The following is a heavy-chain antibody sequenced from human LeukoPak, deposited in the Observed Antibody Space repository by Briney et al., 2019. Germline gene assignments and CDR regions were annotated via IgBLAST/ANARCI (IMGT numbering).Heavy chain of an antibody. CDR2: IYYSGST. Sequence: SETLSLTCTVSGGSISSSSYYWGWIRQPPGKGVEWIGSIYYSGSTYYNPSLKSRVTISVDTSKNQFSLKLSSVTAADTAVYYCARELSSGWYRDYWGQGTLVTVSS. CDR1: GGSISSSSYY. J-gene: IGHJ4*02. V-gene: IGHV4-39*01. CDR3: ARELSSGWYRDY. D-gene: IGHD6-19*01.